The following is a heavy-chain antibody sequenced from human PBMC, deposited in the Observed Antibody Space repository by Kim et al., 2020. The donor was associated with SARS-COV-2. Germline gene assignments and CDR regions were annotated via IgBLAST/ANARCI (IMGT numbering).Heavy chain of an antibody. Sequence: GGSLRLSCAASGFTVGSNYMSWVRQAPGKGLEWVSVIYSGGRTYYADSVKGRFTISRDNSKNTVFLQMNSLRAEDTAVYYCARGLDYYDRRTYHSPFSYWGQGTLVTVSS. J-gene: IGHJ4*02. CDR2: IYSGGRT. V-gene: IGHV3-53*01. CDR3: ARGLDYYDRRTYHSPFSY. D-gene: IGHD3-22*01. CDR1: GFTVGSNY.